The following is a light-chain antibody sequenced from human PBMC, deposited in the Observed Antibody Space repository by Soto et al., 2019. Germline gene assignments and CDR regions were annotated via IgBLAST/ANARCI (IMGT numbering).Light chain of an antibody. J-gene: IGLJ2*01. CDR1: SSDVGGYNY. Sequence: QSALTQPASVSGSPGQSITISCTGTSSDVGGYNYDSWYQQHPGKAPKLMIYDVSNRPSGVSNRFSGSKSGNTASLTISGLQAEDEADYYCSSYTSSSTLGVVFGGGTQLTVL. CDR3: SSYTSSSTLGVV. CDR2: DVS. V-gene: IGLV2-14*01.